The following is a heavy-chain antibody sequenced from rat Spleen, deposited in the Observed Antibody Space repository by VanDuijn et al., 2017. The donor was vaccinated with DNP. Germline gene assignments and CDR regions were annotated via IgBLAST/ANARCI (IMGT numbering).Heavy chain of an antibody. V-gene: IGHV1-43*01. CDR3: ERSKNTYYGENLYAMDA. Sequence: QVQLQQSGAELAKPGSSVKISCKASGYTFTSYYIGWIKQTTGQGLEYIGYINPGSGGTTYNENFKGKATLTVDKSSSTAFMQLSSLTTDDSAVYYLERSKNTYYGENLYAMDAWGQGTSVTVSS. D-gene: IGHD1-9*01. CDR2: INPGSGGT. J-gene: IGHJ4*01. CDR1: GYTFTSYY.